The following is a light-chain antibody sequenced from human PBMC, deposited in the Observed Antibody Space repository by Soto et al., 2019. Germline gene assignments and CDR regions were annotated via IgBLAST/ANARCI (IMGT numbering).Light chain of an antibody. CDR2: GVT. V-gene: IGLV2-14*01. CDR1: SSDVGAYNY. J-gene: IGLJ1*01. CDR3: FSHRGGDSHV. Sequence: QSVLTQPASVSGSPGQSITISCTGTSSDVGAYNYVSWCQQYPGKAPKLMIYGVTNRPSGVSNRFSGSKTGNTASLTISGLQAEDGADYYCFSHRGGDSHVFGTGTKVTVL.